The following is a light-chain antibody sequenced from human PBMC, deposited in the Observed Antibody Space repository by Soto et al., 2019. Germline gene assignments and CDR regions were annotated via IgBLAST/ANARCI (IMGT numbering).Light chain of an antibody. CDR1: SSDVGSYNL. CDR3: RSYAGSSTVV. Sequence: QSALTQPASVSGSPGQSSTISCTGTSSDVGSYNLVSWYQQHPGKAPKLMIYEVSKRPSGVSNRFSGSKSGNTASLTISGLQAEDEADYYCRSYAGSSTVVFGGGTKLTVL. CDR2: EVS. J-gene: IGLJ2*01. V-gene: IGLV2-23*02.